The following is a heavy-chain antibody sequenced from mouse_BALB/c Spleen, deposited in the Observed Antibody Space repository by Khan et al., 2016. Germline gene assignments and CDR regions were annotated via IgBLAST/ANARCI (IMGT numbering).Heavy chain of an antibody. CDR1: GYSITSDYA. D-gene: IGHD1-1*01. CDR2: ISYSGST. J-gene: IGHJ1*01. V-gene: IGHV3-2*02. CDR3: ARSLVAARYFDV. Sequence: VQLKESGPGLVKPSQSLSLTCTVTGYSITSDYAWNWIRQFPGNKLEWMGYISYSGSTSYNPLLESRISITRDTSKSQFFLQLNSVPTEDTATYYCARSLVAARYFDVWGAGTTVTVSS.